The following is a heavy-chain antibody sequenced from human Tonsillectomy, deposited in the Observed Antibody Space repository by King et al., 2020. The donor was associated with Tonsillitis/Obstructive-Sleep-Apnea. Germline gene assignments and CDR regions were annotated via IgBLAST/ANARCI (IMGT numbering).Heavy chain of an antibody. V-gene: IGHV5-10-1*03. Sequence: GQLVQSGAEVKKPGESLRISCEGSGYRFTSYWISWVRQMPGKGLEWMGRIDPRDSYTNYSPSFQGHVTISADKSISTAHLQWSSLKASDTDMYFCVRHRSGGWGSGSYSGLYYYGLDVWGQGTTVPVSS. CDR1: GYRFTSYW. D-gene: IGHD3-10*01. J-gene: IGHJ6*02. CDR2: IDPRDSYT. CDR3: VRHRSGGWGSGSYSGLYYYGLDV.